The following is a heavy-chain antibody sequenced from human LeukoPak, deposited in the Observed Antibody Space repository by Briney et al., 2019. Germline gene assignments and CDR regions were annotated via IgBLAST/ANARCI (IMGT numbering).Heavy chain of an antibody. Sequence: ASVKVSCKASGYTFTGYYMHWVRQAPGQGLEWMGWINPNSGVTFYAQNFQGRVTMTRDTSISTAYMELSSLRSDDTAMYYCARGDDGDAFDLWGQGTMVTVSS. CDR2: INPNSGVT. V-gene: IGHV1-2*02. D-gene: IGHD5-24*01. J-gene: IGHJ3*01. CDR3: ARGDDGDAFDL. CDR1: GYTFTGYY.